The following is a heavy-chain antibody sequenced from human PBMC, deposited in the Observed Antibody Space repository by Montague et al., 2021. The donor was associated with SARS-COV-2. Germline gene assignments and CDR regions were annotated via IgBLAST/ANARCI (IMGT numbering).Heavy chain of an antibody. CDR1: GGSFSTYS. CDR3: ARLGDGVVPSPILGVGPYYSYYYMDV. CDR2: IHHGGST. D-gene: IGHD3-10*01. V-gene: IGHV4-34*01. J-gene: IGHJ6*03. Sequence: SETLSLTCAVHGGSFSTYSWNWIRQPPGKGLEWIGEIHHGGSTNYNPSLKSRVPISAATSKNHFSLKVTSVAAADTAVYYCARLGDGVVPSPILGVGPYYSYYYMDVWGKGTTVTVS.